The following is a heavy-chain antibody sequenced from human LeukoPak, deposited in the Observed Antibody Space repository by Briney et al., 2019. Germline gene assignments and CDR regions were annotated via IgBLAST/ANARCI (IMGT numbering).Heavy chain of an antibody. V-gene: IGHV3-23*01. CDR3: ARAIVVVTAFDY. CDR1: GFTFSSYA. J-gene: IGHJ4*02. D-gene: IGHD2-21*02. Sequence: GGSLRLSCAASGFTFSSYAMSWVRQAPGKGLEWVSAISGSGGSTYYADSVKGRFTISRDNSKNTLYLQMNSLRAEDTAVYYCARAIVVVTAFDYWGQGTLVTVSS. CDR2: ISGSGGST.